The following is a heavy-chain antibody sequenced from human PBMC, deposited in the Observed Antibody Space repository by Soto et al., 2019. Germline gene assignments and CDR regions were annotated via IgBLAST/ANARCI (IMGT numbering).Heavy chain of an antibody. CDR1: GGSISSYY. CDR3: DRVPDY. J-gene: IGHJ4*02. D-gene: IGHD2-2*01. Sequence: PSETLSITCTVSGGSISSYYWSWIRQPPGKGLEWIGYIYYSGSTNYNPSLKSRVTISIDRSKNQFSLKLSSVTAADTAVYYCDRVPDYWGQGILVTVSS. CDR2: IYYSGST. V-gene: IGHV4-59*12.